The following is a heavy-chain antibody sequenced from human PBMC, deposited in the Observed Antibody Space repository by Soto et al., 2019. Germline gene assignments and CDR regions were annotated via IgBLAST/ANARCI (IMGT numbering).Heavy chain of an antibody. J-gene: IGHJ4*02. CDR1: GFAFSSYS. Sequence: GGSLRLSCAASGFAFSSYSMNWVRQAPGKGLEWVTVIRTSSSTLYYAESVRGRFTVSRDDSKNTLYLQMDSLRVEDTAVYYCARGTIVARQHLDYWGQGTLVTVSS. D-gene: IGHD6-6*01. CDR2: IRTSSSTL. V-gene: IGHV3-48*01. CDR3: ARGTIVARQHLDY.